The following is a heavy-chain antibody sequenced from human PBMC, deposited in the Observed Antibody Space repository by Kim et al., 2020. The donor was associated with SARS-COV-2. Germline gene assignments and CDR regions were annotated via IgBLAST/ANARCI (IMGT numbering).Heavy chain of an antibody. V-gene: IGHV1-69*13. CDR3: ARGYVDIVATIVGYYYYGMDV. Sequence: SVKVSCKASGGTFSSYAISWVRQAPGQGLEWMGGIIPIFGTANYAQKFQGRVTITADESTSTAYMELSSLRSEDTAVYYCARGYVDIVATIVGYYYYGMDVWGQGTTVTVSS. J-gene: IGHJ6*02. CDR1: GGTFSSYA. D-gene: IGHD5-12*01. CDR2: IIPIFGTA.